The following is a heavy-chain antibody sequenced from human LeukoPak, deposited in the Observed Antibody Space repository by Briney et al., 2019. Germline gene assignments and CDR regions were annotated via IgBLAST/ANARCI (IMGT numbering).Heavy chain of an antibody. CDR1: GGSISSGSYY. Sequence: SQTLSLTCTVSGGSISSGSYYWSWIRQPAGKGLEWIGRIYTSGSTNYNPSLKSRVTISVDMSKNQFSLKLSSVTAADTAVYYCAREQDIVVVPAATYFDYWGQGTLVTVSS. D-gene: IGHD2-2*01. CDR3: AREQDIVVVPAATYFDY. J-gene: IGHJ4*02. CDR2: IYTSGST. V-gene: IGHV4-61*02.